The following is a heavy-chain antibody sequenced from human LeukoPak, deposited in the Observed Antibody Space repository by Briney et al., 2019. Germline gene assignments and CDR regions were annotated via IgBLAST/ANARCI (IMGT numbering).Heavy chain of an antibody. CDR2: FDPEDGET. CDR1: GYTLTELS. J-gene: IGHJ6*03. CDR3: ATGLSLLGRARPVAVSYYMDV. V-gene: IGHV1-24*01. D-gene: IGHD6-19*01. Sequence: ASVKVSCKVSGYTLTELSMHWVRQAPGKGLEWMGGFDPEDGETIYAQKFQGRVTMTEDTSTDTAYMELSSLRSEDTAVYYCATGLSLLGRARPVAVSYYMDVWGKGITVAVSS.